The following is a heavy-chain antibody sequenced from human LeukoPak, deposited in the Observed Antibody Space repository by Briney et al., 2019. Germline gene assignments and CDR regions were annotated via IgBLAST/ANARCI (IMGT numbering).Heavy chain of an antibody. Sequence: SETLSLTCAVYAGSFSGYYWSWLRQPPGKGLEWLGEINHSGSTNYNPSLKSRVTISVDTSKNQFSLKLSSVTAADTAVYYCARGRLLWFGPNWFDPWGQGTLVTVS. J-gene: IGHJ5*02. D-gene: IGHD3-10*01. CDR1: AGSFSGYY. CDR2: INHSGST. V-gene: IGHV4-34*01. CDR3: ARGRLLWFGPNWFDP.